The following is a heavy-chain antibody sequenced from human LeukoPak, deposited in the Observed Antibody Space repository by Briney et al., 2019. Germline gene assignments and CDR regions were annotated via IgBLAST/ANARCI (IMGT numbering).Heavy chain of an antibody. V-gene: IGHV1-3*01. D-gene: IGHD3-9*01. CDR2: INAGNGNT. CDR3: ARVGYDILTGYYRYGMDV. J-gene: IGHJ6*04. Sequence: SVKVSCKASGYAFTSYAMHWVRQAPGQRLEWMGWINAGNGNTKYSQEFQGRVTITRDTSASTAYMELSSLRSEDTAVYYCARVGYDILTGYYRYGMDVWGKGTTVTVSS. CDR1: GYAFTSYA.